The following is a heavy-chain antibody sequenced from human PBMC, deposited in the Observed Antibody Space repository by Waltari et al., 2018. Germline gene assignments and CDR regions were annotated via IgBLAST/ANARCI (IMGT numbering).Heavy chain of an antibody. CDR1: GGTFSSYA. CDR3: ARGLSSTMVRGNWFDP. D-gene: IGHD3-10*01. V-gene: IGHV1-69*12. CDR2: IIPIFGTA. Sequence: QVQLVQSGAEVKKPGSSVKVSCKASGGTFSSYAISWVRQAPGQGLEWMGGIIPIFGTANYAQKFQGRVTITADESTSTAYMELSSLRSEDTAVYYCARGLSSTMVRGNWFDPWGKGTTVTVSS. J-gene: IGHJ6*04.